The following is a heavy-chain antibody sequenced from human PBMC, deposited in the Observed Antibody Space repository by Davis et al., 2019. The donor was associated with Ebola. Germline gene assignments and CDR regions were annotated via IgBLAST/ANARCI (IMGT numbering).Heavy chain of an antibody. D-gene: IGHD6-13*01. V-gene: IGHV1-2*04. CDR1: GYTFTGYY. Sequence: ASVKVSCKASGYTFTGYYLHWVRQAPGQGLEWMGWINPNSGGTNYAQKFQGWVTMTRDTSISTAYMELSRLRSDDTAVYYCARARIAAAPTGWFDPWGQGTLVTVSS. CDR3: ARARIAAAPTGWFDP. J-gene: IGHJ5*02. CDR2: INPNSGGT.